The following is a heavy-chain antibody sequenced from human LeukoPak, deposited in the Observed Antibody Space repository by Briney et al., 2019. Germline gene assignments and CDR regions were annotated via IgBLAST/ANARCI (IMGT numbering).Heavy chain of an antibody. J-gene: IGHJ3*02. D-gene: IGHD4-17*01. CDR2: IRSKANSYAT. Sequence: GGSLRLSCAASGFTFSGSAMHWVRQASGKGLEWVGRIRSKANSYATAYAASVKGRFTISRDDSKNTAYLQMSSLKTEDTAVYYCTSLYGDYLNDAFDIWGQGTMVTVSS. CDR1: GFTFSGSA. CDR3: TSLYGDYLNDAFDI. V-gene: IGHV3-73*01.